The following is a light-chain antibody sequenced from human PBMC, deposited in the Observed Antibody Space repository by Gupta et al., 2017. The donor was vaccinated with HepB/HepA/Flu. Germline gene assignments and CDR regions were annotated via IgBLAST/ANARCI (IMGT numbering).Light chain of an antibody. Sequence: EIVMTQSPDSLAVSLGEGATINCKSSQSVLYSSNNKNYLAWYQQKPGQPPKLLIYWASTRESGVPDRFSGSGSGTDFTLTISSLQAEDVAVYYCQQYYSTPQTFGQGTKVEIK. J-gene: IGKJ1*01. CDR2: WAS. V-gene: IGKV4-1*01. CDR1: QSVLYSSNNKNY. CDR3: QQYYSTPQT.